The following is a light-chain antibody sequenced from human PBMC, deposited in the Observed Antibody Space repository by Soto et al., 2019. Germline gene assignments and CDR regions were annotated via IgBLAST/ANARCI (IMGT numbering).Light chain of an antibody. CDR3: QQYSTSPLT. Sequence: EIVLTQSPGTLSLSPGERATLSCRASQSVTSSYLAWYQQKPGQAPRLLIYTASSRATGIPDRFSGSGSGTDFTLTISRLVPEDSAVYYCQQYSTSPLTFGGGTKVEIK. CDR1: QSVTSSY. V-gene: IGKV3-20*01. J-gene: IGKJ4*01. CDR2: TAS.